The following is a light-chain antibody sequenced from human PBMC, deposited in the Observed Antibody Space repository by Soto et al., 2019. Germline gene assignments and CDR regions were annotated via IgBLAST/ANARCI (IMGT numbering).Light chain of an antibody. V-gene: IGLV1-47*02. CDR2: NSN. J-gene: IGLJ1*01. CDR1: SSNIGSNY. Sequence: QSVLTQPPSASGTPGQRVTISCSGSSSNIGSNYEYWYQQLPGTAPKLLIYNSNQRPSGVPDRFSGSKSGTSASLAISGLRSEDEADYYCAAWDDSLSGYVFGTGTKLTVL. CDR3: AAWDDSLSGYV.